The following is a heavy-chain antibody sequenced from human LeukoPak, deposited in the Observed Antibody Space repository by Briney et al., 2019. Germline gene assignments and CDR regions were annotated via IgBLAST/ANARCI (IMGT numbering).Heavy chain of an antibody. D-gene: IGHD1-26*01. J-gene: IGHJ3*02. CDR1: GFIFGDYW. V-gene: IGHV3-7*01. Sequence: PGGSLRLSCTGSGFIFGDYWMSWVRQAPGKGLEWVANIKLDRSEKYYVDSVKGRFTISRDNARNSLYLQMSSLRAEDTALYYCARATKTYAYDIWGRGTMVTISS. CDR3: ARATKTYAYDI. CDR2: IKLDRSEK.